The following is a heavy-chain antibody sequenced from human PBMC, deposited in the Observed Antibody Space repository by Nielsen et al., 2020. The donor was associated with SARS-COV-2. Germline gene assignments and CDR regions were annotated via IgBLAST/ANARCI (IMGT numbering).Heavy chain of an antibody. CDR3: ARYPSISPAYGMDV. CDR2: INHSGST. V-gene: IGHV4-34*01. J-gene: IGHJ6*02. Sequence: GSLRLSCAVYGGSFSGYYWSWIRQPPGKGLEWIGEINHSGSTNYNPSLKSRVTISVDTSKNQFSLKLSSVTAADTAVYYCARYPSISPAYGMDVWGQGTTVTVSS. D-gene: IGHD3-3*01. CDR1: GGSFSGYY.